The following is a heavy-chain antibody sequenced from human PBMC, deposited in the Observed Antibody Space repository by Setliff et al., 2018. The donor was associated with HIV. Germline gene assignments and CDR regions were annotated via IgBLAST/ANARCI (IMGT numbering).Heavy chain of an antibody. D-gene: IGHD6-19*01. CDR3: ARHFSVAGNAFDI. CDR1: GCSFTDFW. V-gene: IGHV5-51*01. J-gene: IGHJ3*02. CDR2: FYPGDFDT. Sequence: PGESLKISCKGSGCSFTDFWIGWVRQMPGKGLEWMGIFYPGDFDTRYSPSFEGQVTMSGDLAISTAYLRWGSLKASDTAMYYCARHFSVAGNAFDIWGQGTMVTVSS.